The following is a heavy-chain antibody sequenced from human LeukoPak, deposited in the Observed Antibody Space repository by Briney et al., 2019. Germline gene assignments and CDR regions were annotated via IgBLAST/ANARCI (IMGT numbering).Heavy chain of an antibody. J-gene: IGHJ5*02. CDR1: GGSISSYY. D-gene: IGHD3-9*01. CDR2: IYTSGTT. V-gene: IGHV4-4*07. CDR3: AIAPIDIHGPRFDP. Sequence: SETLSLTCTVSGGSISSYYWSWIRQPAGNGLEWIGRIYTSGTTNYNPSLKSRVTMSVDTSKNQFSLKLSSVTAADTAVYYCAIAPIDIHGPRFDPWGQGTLVTVSS.